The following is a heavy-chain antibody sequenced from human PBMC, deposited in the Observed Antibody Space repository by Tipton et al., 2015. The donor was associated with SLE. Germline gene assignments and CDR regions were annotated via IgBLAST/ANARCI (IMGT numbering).Heavy chain of an antibody. Sequence: TLSLTCTVSGGSISSSSYYWGWIRQPPGKGLEWIGSIYYSGTTYYNPSLKSRVTISVDTSRNQFSLKLSSVTAADTAVYYCARGGGSTWYFDLWGRGTLVTVSS. J-gene: IGHJ2*01. D-gene: IGHD5/OR15-5a*01. V-gene: IGHV4-39*07. CDR2: IYYSGTT. CDR1: GGSISSSSYY. CDR3: ARGGGSTWYFDL.